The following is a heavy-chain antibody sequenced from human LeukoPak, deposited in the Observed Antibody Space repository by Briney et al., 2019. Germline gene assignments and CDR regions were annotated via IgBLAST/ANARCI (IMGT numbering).Heavy chain of an antibody. V-gene: IGHV3-20*04. CDR1: GFTFDDYG. CDR2: INWNGGST. CDR3: AREGPLTALDY. Sequence: GGSLRLSCAATGFTFDDYGMSWVRQAPGKGLEWVSGINWNGGSTGYADSVKGRFTISRDNSKNTLYLQMNSLRAEDTAVYYCAREGPLTALDYWGQGTLVTVSS. J-gene: IGHJ4*02. D-gene: IGHD7-27*01.